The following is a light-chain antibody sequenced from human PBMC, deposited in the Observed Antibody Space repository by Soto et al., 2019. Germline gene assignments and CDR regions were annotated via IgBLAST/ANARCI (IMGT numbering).Light chain of an antibody. CDR2: AAS. V-gene: IGKV1-39*01. Sequence: DIQMTQSPSSLSASVGDRVTITCRASQSISNYLNWYQQKPGKAPNLLIYAASSLQSGVPSRVSGRGSGTDFILTISSLQPEDFATYFCQQSYSTPRTFGQGTKVEIK. CDR1: QSISNY. CDR3: QQSYSTPRT. J-gene: IGKJ1*01.